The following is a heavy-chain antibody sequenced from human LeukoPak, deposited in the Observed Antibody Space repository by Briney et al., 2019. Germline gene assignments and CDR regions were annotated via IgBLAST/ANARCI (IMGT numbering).Heavy chain of an antibody. V-gene: IGHV1-46*01. D-gene: IGHD6-19*01. Sequence: ASVKLSCKASRYTFTSYYMHCVRQAPGQGLECMGIINGSGGSTSYAQEFQGRVTITGDTYANRVYMELRSVRSDDTAVYYCARAHLAVNYYGMDVWGQGTTVTVSS. CDR1: RYTFTSYY. J-gene: IGHJ6*02. CDR2: INGSGGST. CDR3: ARAHLAVNYYGMDV.